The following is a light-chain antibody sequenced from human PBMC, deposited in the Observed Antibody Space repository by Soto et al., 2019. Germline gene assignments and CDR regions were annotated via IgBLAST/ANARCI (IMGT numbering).Light chain of an antibody. V-gene: IGKV3-11*01. CDR3: QQRKSWPAIT. J-gene: IGKJ5*01. CDR2: DAS. Sequence: IVLTQSPATLSLPPGDRDTLSCRAIQSVSNSLVWYQHKPGQAPRFLIYDASKRATGTPARFSGSGSGTDFTLTISSLEPEDFAVYYCQQRKSWPAITFGQRTRLEI. CDR1: QSVSNS.